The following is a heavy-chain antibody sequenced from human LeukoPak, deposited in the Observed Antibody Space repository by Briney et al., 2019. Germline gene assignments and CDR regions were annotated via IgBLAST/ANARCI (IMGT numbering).Heavy chain of an antibody. CDR1: GYTLTELS. CDR2: FDPEDGET. J-gene: IGHJ5*02. V-gene: IGHV1-24*01. Sequence: ASVKVSCKVSGYTLTELSMHWVRQAPGKGLEWMGGFDPEDGETIYAQKFQGRVTMTRDTSTSTVYMELSSLRSEDTAVYYCARDSDYGYRSWGQGTLVTVSS. D-gene: IGHD4-17*01. CDR3: ARDSDYGYRS.